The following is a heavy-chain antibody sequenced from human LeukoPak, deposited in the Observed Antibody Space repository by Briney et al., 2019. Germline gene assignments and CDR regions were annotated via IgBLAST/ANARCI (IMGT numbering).Heavy chain of an antibody. CDR3: ARWLGNGFDI. Sequence: PSETLSLTCVVSGYPVNRNSYWACIRHSPGKGLEWIGSIHHGGNTYYNPSLMSRVSMSLDTSKNQCSLNLNSVTAADTAVFYCARWLGNGFDIWGQGTMVTVSS. D-gene: IGHD6-19*01. CDR1: GYPVNRNSY. CDR2: IHHGGNT. J-gene: IGHJ3*02. V-gene: IGHV4-38-2*01.